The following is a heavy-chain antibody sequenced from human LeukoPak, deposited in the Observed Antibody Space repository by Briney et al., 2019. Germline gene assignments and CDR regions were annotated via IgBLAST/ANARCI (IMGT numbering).Heavy chain of an antibody. D-gene: IGHD3-3*01. CDR1: GYTFTSYG. J-gene: IGHJ5*02. V-gene: IGHV1-18*01. Sequence: ASVKVSCKASGYTFTSYGISWVRQAPGQGLEWMGWISAHNGNTNYAQKLQGRVTMTTDTSTSTAYMELRSLRSDDTAVYYCARVFSGDCDFWSGSNNWFDPWGQGTLVTVSS. CDR2: ISAHNGNT. CDR3: ARVFSGDCDFWSGSNNWFDP.